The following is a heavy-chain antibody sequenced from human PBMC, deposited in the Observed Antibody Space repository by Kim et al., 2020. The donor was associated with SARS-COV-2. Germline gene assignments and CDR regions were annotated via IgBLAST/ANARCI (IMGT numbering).Heavy chain of an antibody. CDR1: GYTFTSYA. Sequence: ASVKVSCKAAGYTFTSYAMHLVRQAPGQRLEWMGWINAGNGNTKYSQKFQGRVTITRDTYASTAYKELSSLRSEDTAVYYCARASKIVKYGIEYWGHGTLVAVSS. D-gene: IGHD1-26*01. CDR3: ARASKIVKYGIEY. J-gene: IGHJ4*01. CDR2: INAGNGNT. V-gene: IGHV1-3*01.